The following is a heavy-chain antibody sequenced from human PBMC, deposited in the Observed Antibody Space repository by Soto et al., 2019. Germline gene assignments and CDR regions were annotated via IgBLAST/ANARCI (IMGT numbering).Heavy chain of an antibody. CDR3: ARNERITMVRGVITGAAFDY. J-gene: IGHJ4*02. CDR2: ISYDGSNK. D-gene: IGHD3-10*01. V-gene: IGHV3-30-3*01. Sequence: SGGSLRLSCAASGFTFSSYAMHWVRQAPGKGLEWVAVISYDGSNKYYADSVKGRFTISRDNSKNTLYLQMNSLRAEDTAVYYCARNERITMVRGVITGAAFDYWGQGTLVTVSS. CDR1: GFTFSSYA.